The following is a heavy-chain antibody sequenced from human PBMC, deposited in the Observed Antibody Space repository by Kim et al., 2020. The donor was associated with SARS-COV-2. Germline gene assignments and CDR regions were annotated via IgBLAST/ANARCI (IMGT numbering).Heavy chain of an antibody. CDR3: ARIEAYYDSTGGDI. D-gene: IGHD3-22*01. Sequence: GGSLRLSCAASGFTFSSYGMHWVRQAPGKGLEWVAVVWYDGSNKYYADSVKGRFTISRDNSKNTLYLQMNSLRAEDTAVYYCARIEAYYDSTGGDIWGQGPMVTVSP. CDR2: VWYDGSNK. CDR1: GFTFSSYG. J-gene: IGHJ3*02. V-gene: IGHV3-33*08.